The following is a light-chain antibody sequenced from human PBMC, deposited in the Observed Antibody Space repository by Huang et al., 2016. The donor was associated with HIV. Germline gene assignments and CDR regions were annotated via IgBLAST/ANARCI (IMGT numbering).Light chain of an antibody. CDR1: HSVTSSY. CDR3: HQYGSLPLT. CDR2: GAS. Sequence: EIVLTQSPGTLSLSPGERATLSCRASHSVTSSYLAWYQQSRVPAPRLLIYGASSRATGIPVRFSCSGSGTDFTLTITRLEPEDFAVYFCHQYGSLPLTFGGGTKVEIK. V-gene: IGKV3-20*01. J-gene: IGKJ4*01.